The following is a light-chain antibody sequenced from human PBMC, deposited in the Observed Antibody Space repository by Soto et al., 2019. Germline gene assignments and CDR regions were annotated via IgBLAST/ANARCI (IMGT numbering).Light chain of an antibody. Sequence: SYELTQPLSVSVALGQTARITCGGNNIGSKNVHWYQQKPGQAPVLVIYRDSNRPSGIPERFSGSNSGNMATLTISRAQAGDEADYYCQVWDSSTEDVVFGGGTKLTVL. J-gene: IGLJ2*01. CDR3: QVWDSSTEDVV. CDR2: RDS. CDR1: NIGSKN. V-gene: IGLV3-9*01.